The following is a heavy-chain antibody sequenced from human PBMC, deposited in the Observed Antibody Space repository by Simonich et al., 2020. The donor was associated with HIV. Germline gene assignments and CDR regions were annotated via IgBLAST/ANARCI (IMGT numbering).Heavy chain of an antibody. CDR1: GYTFTDYY. J-gene: IGHJ4*02. V-gene: IGHV1-69-2*01. Sequence: EVQLVQSGAEVKKPGATVKISCRVFGYTFTDYYIHWVQQVPGKGLEWIGLVDPEQDETIYAEKFQGRRTIPADTSPDIAYMELSSLRSEDTAVYYCATVGLRDGYNYYWGQGTLITVSS. D-gene: IGHD1-1*01. CDR2: VDPEQDET. CDR3: ATVGLRDGYNYY.